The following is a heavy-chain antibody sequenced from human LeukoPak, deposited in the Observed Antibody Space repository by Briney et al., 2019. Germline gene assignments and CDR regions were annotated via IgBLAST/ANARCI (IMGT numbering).Heavy chain of an antibody. V-gene: IGHV4-59*01. Sequence: SETLSLTCTVSGGSISSYYWSWIRQPPGKGLEWIGYIYYSGSTNYNPSLKSRVTISIDTSMNQFSLKLTSVTAADTAVYYCARLLNNWFDPWGQGTLVTVSS. J-gene: IGHJ5*02. CDR3: ARLLNNWFDP. CDR1: GGSISSYY. CDR2: IYYSGST.